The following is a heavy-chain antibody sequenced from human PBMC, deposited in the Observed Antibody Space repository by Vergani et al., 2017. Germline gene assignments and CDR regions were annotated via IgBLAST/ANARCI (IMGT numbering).Heavy chain of an antibody. CDR2: LSTTGGA. J-gene: IGHJ5*02. Sequence: QVHLQQWGTGLLKPSETLSLTCEVQGESFSGHYWSWIRQPPGKGLEWIGSLSTTGGATHASHNPSLKSRVSISVDTSKSQFSLRLTSVTAADSAIYYCAGDTHSWQRADRWGQGLLVSVSS. CDR3: AGDTHSWQRADR. D-gene: IGHD6-13*01. V-gene: IGHV4-34*01. CDR1: GESFSGHY.